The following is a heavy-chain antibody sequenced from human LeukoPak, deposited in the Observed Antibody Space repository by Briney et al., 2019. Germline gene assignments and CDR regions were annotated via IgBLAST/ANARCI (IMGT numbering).Heavy chain of an antibody. CDR3: ARDKAVTTELTQYFHH. Sequence: ASVKVSCKASGYSFTGYYIHWVRQAPGQGLEWMGWINPNSGGTNYAQKFQFRVTMTTDTSTSTAYMELRSLTSDDTAVYYCARDKAVTTELTQYFHHWGQGTLVTVSS. D-gene: IGHD4-11*01. J-gene: IGHJ1*01. V-gene: IGHV1-2*02. CDR2: INPNSGGT. CDR1: GYSFTGYY.